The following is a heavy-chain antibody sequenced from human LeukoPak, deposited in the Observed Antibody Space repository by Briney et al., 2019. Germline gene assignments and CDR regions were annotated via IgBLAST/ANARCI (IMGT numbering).Heavy chain of an antibody. Sequence: SQTLSLTCSVSSGSISRGGYYWSWIRQHPGKGLEWIGYISYSGNTYYNPSLKSRVTISVEKSKNQFSLNLSSVTAADTAVYYCAAWDSGYPSDYWGQGTLVTVSS. V-gene: IGHV4-31*03. D-gene: IGHD5-12*01. CDR3: AAWDSGYPSDY. CDR2: ISYSGNT. CDR1: SGSISRGGYY. J-gene: IGHJ4*02.